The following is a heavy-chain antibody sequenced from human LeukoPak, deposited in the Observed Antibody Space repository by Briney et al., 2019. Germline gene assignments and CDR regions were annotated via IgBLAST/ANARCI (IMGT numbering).Heavy chain of an antibody. J-gene: IGHJ4*02. CDR2: ISYDGGNK. Sequence: GGSLRLSCAASGFTFSKYNIHWVRQAPGKGLDWVAVISYDGGNKYYADSVKGRFTISRDTSKNTLYLQMGSLRAEDTAVYYCARHRAWNYFDYWGQGTLVTVSS. D-gene: IGHD3-3*01. CDR3: ARHRAWNYFDY. V-gene: IGHV3-30*03. CDR1: GFTFSKYN.